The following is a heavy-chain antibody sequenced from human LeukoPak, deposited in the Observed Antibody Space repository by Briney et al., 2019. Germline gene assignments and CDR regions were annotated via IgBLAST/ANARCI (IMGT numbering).Heavy chain of an antibody. J-gene: IGHJ4*01. V-gene: IGHV3-48*03. D-gene: IGHD5-24*01. CDR1: GFTFSSYE. CDR3: AREREDGISYYFDF. Sequence: GGSLRLSCAASGFTFSSYEMNWVRQAPGKGLEWVSYISSSGSTIYYADSVKGRFTISRDNAKNSLYLQMNSLRAEDTAVYYCAREREDGISYYFDFGGQKPGDTVSS. CDR2: ISSSGSTI.